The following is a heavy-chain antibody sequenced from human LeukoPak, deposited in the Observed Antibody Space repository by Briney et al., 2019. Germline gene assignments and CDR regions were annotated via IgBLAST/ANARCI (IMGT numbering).Heavy chain of an antibody. CDR1: GFTFSSHW. CDR2: IKQDGSEK. Sequence: GGSLRLSCAASGFTFSSHWMSWVRQAPGKGLEWVANIKQDGSEKYYVDSVKGRFTISRDNAKNSLYLQMNSLRAEDTAVYYCARDKDFWSGYLLADWGQGTLVTVSS. CDR3: ARDKDFWSGYLLAD. J-gene: IGHJ4*02. D-gene: IGHD3-3*01. V-gene: IGHV3-7*01.